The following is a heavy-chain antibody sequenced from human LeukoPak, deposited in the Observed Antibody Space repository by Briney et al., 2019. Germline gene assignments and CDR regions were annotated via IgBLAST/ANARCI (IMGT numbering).Heavy chain of an antibody. CDR3: SRENGAFSPFGY. V-gene: IGHV4-4*02. J-gene: IGHJ4*02. Sequence: SETLSLTCDVSGGSVTSTNWWTWFRQPPGKGLEWIGEVHLDGRTNYNPSLKSRLVMSADLPENHISLKLTSVTAADTAVYYCSRENGAFSPFGYWSQGTLVTVLS. CDR1: GGSVTSTNW. D-gene: IGHD2-8*01. CDR2: VHLDGRT.